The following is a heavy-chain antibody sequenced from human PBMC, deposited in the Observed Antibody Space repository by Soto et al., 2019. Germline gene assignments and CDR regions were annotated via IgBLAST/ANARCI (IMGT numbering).Heavy chain of an antibody. D-gene: IGHD3-9*01. CDR3: ARRYFDWLLYYYYYMDV. J-gene: IGHJ6*03. CDR1: GYTFTSYD. CDR2: MNPNSGNT. Sequence: ASVKVSCNASGYTFTSYDINWVRQATGQGLEWMGWMNPNSGNTGYAQKFQGRVTMTRNTSISTAYMELSSLRSEDTAVYYCARRYFDWLLYYYYYMDVWGKGTTVTVSS. V-gene: IGHV1-8*01.